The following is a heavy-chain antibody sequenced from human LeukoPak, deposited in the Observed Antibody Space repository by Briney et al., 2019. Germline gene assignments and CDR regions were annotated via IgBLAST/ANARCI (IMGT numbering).Heavy chain of an antibody. V-gene: IGHV4-34*01. D-gene: IGHD3-22*01. CDR3: ASPRNYYDSSAYLL. CDR2: INHSGSI. J-gene: IGHJ4*02. CDR1: GGSFSGYY. Sequence: SETLSLTCAVYGGSFSGYYWSWIRQPPGKGLEWIGEINHSGSINYNPSLKSRVTISVDTSKNQFSLNLSSVTAADTAVYYCASPRNYYDSSAYLLWGQGTLVTISS.